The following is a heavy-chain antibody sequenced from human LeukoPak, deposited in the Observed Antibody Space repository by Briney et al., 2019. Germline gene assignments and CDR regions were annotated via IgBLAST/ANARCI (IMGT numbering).Heavy chain of an antibody. CDR2: MNPNSGNT. V-gene: IGHV1-8*01. Sequence: ASVKASCKASGYTFTRYDINWVRQATGQGLEWMGWMNPNSGNTGYAQKFQGRVTMTRNTSISTAYMELSSLRSEDTAVYYCARGYDSSGYSLWGQGTLVTVSS. J-gene: IGHJ4*02. CDR3: ARGYDSSGYSL. D-gene: IGHD3-22*01. CDR1: GYTFTRYD.